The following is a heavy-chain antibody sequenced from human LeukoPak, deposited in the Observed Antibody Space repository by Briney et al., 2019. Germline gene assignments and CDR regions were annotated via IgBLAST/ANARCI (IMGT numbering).Heavy chain of an antibody. CDR1: GFTFSKFP. CDR2: ISSSSSTI. D-gene: IGHD3-10*01. V-gene: IGHV3-48*01. CDR3: ARAMVRAPYYFDY. Sequence: SGGSLRLSCAASGFTFSKFPMGWVRQAPGKGLEWVSYISSSSSTIYYADSVKGRFTISRDNAKNSLYLQMNSLRAEDTAVYYCARAMVRAPYYFDYWGQGTLVTVSS. J-gene: IGHJ4*02.